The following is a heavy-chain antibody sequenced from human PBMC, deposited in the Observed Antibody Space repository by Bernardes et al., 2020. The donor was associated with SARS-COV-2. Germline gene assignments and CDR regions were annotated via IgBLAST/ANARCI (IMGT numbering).Heavy chain of an antibody. CDR2: IRPYYGNT. Sequence: ASVKVSCEASGYTFISYAMNWVRQAPGQGLEWMGWIRPYYGNTKYAQNFQGRVTMTTDTSTNTAYMELRSLRSDDTAVYYCATSVTIFQEVLISPGDYYGMDVWGQGTTVTVSS. J-gene: IGHJ6*02. D-gene: IGHD3-3*01. CDR3: ATSVTIFQEVLISPGDYYGMDV. CDR1: GYTFISYA. V-gene: IGHV1-18*04.